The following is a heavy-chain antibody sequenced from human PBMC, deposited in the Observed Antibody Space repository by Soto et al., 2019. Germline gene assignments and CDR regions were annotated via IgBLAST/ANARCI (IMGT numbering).Heavy chain of an antibody. CDR1: GFTFSSYA. J-gene: IGHJ4*01. CDR3: TTDSYSSIIVVRFDY. CDR2: IGGSGNRT. Sequence: GGSLRLSCAASGFTFSSYAMSWVRQAPGKGLEWVSVIGGSGNRTYYADSVKGRFTISRDNSKNTLYLQMNSLKTEDTGIYYCTTDSYSSIIVVRFDYWGHGTLVPVSS. V-gene: IGHV3-23*01. D-gene: IGHD3-22*01.